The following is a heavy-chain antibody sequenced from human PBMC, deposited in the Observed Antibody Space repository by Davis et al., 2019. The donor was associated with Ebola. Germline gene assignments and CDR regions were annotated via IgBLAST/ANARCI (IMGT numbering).Heavy chain of an antibody. J-gene: IGHJ4*02. CDR2: INPNSGGT. D-gene: IGHD3-10*01. CDR3: ARGGSMVQYFDY. CDR1: GYIFIGYY. V-gene: IGHV1-2*02. Sequence: ASVQVSCKASGYIFIGYYMHWVRQAPGQGLEWMGWINPNSGGTNYAQKFQGRVTMTRDTSISTAYMELSRLRSDDTAVYYCARGGSMVQYFDYWGQGTLVTVSS.